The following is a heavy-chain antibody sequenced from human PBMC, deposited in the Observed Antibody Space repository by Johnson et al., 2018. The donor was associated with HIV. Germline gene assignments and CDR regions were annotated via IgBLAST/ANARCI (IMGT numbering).Heavy chain of an antibody. J-gene: IGHJ3*02. CDR3: ARDKDLWVSFGGVNDAFDI. V-gene: IGHV3-13*01. Sequence: EVQLVESGGGLVQPGGSLRLSCAASGFTFSSYDMHWVRQATGKGLEWVSAICTAGDTYYPGSVKGRFTISRENAKNSLYLQMNSLRAEDTAVYYCARDKDLWVSFGGVNDAFDIWGQGTLVAVSS. CDR1: GFTFSSYD. D-gene: IGHD3-16*01. CDR2: ICTAGDT.